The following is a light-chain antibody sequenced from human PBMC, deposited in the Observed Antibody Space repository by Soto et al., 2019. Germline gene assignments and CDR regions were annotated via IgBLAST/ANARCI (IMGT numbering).Light chain of an antibody. CDR3: QQSYNSPPYT. CDR1: RSISNY. CDR2: AAS. J-gene: IGKJ2*01. Sequence: DIQMTQSPSSLSASVGDRVTITCRASRSISNYLNWYQHKPGEAPKLLIYAASSLRRGVPSRFSGSGSGTDFTLTITTLQPEDFATYYCQQSYNSPPYTFGQGTKLEIK. V-gene: IGKV1-39*01.